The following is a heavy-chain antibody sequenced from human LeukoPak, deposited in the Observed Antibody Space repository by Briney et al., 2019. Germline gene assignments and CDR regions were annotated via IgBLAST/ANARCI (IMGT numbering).Heavy chain of an antibody. CDR1: GGSISSYY. D-gene: IGHD2-2*01. Sequence: PSETLSLTCTVSGGSISSYYWSWIRQPPGKGPEWIGYIYYSGSTNYNPSLKSRVTISVDTSKNQFSLKLSSVTAADTAVYYCARLYCSRTSCYLDYWGQGTLVTVSS. J-gene: IGHJ4*02. CDR3: ARLYCSRTSCYLDY. V-gene: IGHV4-59*01. CDR2: IYYSGST.